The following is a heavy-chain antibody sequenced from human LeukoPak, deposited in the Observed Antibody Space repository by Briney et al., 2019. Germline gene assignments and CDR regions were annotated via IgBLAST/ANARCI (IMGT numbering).Heavy chain of an antibody. J-gene: IGHJ4*02. V-gene: IGHV3-23*01. CDR3: AKIPVGVVVVPAATLFDY. Sequence: GGSLRLSCAASGFTFSSYAMSWVCQAPGKGLEWVSAISGSGGSTYYADSVKGRFTISRDNSKNTLYLQMNSLRAEDTAVYYCAKIPVGVVVVPAATLFDYWGQGTLVTDSS. D-gene: IGHD2-2*01. CDR2: ISGSGGST. CDR1: GFTFSSYA.